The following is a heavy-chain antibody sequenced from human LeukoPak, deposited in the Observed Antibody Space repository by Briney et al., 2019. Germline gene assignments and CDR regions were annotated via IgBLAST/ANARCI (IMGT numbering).Heavy chain of an antibody. D-gene: IGHD3-10*01. Sequence: GGSLRLSCAASGFTFSSYAMSWVRQAPGKGLEWVSGINWKTGATGYSDSVKGRFTISKDNTKNSLYLQMNSLRAEDTAFYYCARETSARGVSTHWGQGTLVTVSS. CDR3: ARETSARGVSTH. CDR2: INWKTGAT. J-gene: IGHJ4*02. CDR1: GFTFSSYA. V-gene: IGHV3-20*04.